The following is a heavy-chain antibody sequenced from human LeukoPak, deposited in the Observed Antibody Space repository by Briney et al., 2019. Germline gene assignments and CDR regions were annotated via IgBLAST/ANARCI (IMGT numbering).Heavy chain of an antibody. CDR3: AKDESLDY. CDR1: GFTFSSYN. Sequence: GGSLRLSCAASGFTFSSYNMNWVRQAPGKGLEWVSGISWNSGSIGYADSVKGRFTISRDNAKNSLYLQMNSLRAEDTALYYCAKDESLDYWGQGTLVTVSS. CDR2: ISWNSGSI. V-gene: IGHV3-9*01. J-gene: IGHJ4*02.